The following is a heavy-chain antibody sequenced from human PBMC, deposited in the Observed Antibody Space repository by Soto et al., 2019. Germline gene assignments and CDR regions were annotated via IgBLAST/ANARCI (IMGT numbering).Heavy chain of an antibody. CDR3: ATGVDNWDNNWFDP. J-gene: IGHJ5*02. V-gene: IGHV1-24*01. CDR1: GYTLTELS. Sequence: GASVKVSCKXSGYTLTELSMHWVRQAPGKGLEWMGGFDPEDGETIYAQKFQGRVTMTEDTSTDTAYMELSSLRSEDTAVYYCATGVDNWDNNWFDPWGQGTLVTVSS. CDR2: FDPEDGET. D-gene: IGHD5-12*01.